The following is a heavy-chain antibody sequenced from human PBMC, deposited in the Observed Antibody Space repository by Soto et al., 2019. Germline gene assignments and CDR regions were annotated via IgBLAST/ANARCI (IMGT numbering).Heavy chain of an antibody. CDR3: ARGVVPAAIGGIFDY. CDR1: GFTFSSYE. D-gene: IGHD2-2*02. V-gene: IGHV3-48*03. Sequence: GSLRLSCAASGFTFSSYEMNWVRQAPGKGLEWVSYISSSGSTIYYADSVKGRFTISRDNAKNSLYLQMNSLRAEDTAVYYCARGVVPAAIGGIFDYWGQGTLVTVSS. J-gene: IGHJ4*02. CDR2: ISSSGSTI.